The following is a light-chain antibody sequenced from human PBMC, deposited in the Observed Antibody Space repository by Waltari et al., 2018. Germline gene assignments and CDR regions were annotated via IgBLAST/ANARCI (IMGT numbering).Light chain of an antibody. J-gene: IGKJ2*01. CDR3: QQYGSSISYT. V-gene: IGKV3-20*01. CDR1: QSLRKSY. CDR2: GAS. Sequence: EFVLTQSPGTLSLSPGECATLSCRVSQSLRKSYLAWYQQKPGQAPRLLIYGASSRATGIPDRFSGSGSGTDFTLTISRLEPEDFAVYYCQQYGSSISYTFGQGTKLEIK.